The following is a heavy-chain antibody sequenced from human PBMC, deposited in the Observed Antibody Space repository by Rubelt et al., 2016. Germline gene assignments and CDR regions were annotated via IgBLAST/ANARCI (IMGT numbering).Heavy chain of an antibody. D-gene: IGHD2-2*01. Sequence: WVRQAPGKGLEWVSVIYSGGSTYYADSVKGRFTISRDNSKNTLYLQMNSLRAEDTAVYYCAGGGGVVGVPAATYFDYWGQGTLVTVSS. CDR3: AGGGGVVGVPAATYFDY. J-gene: IGHJ4*02. CDR2: IYSGGST. V-gene: IGHV3-53*01.